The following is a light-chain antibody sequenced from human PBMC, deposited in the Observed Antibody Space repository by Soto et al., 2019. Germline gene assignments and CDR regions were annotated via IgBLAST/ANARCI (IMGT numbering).Light chain of an antibody. V-gene: IGKV1-27*01. CDR1: QGVSNF. Sequence: DIQMTQSPSSLSASVGDRVTITCRASQGVSNFLAWYQQKPGKVPKLLIYAATTLQSGVPSQFSGSGSGTDFTLTISSLQPEDVATYYCQNYNSGPWTFGQGTKVEIK. J-gene: IGKJ1*01. CDR3: QNYNSGPWT. CDR2: AAT.